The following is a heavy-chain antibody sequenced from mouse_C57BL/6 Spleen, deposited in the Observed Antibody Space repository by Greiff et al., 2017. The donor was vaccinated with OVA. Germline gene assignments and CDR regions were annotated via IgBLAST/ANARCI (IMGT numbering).Heavy chain of an antibody. CDR3: ARADDDDGVGGFDV. Sequence: EVQRLQSVAELVRPGASVKLSCTASGFTITNTYMHWVKQRPEQGLEWIGRIDPANGNTKYAPKFQGKATITADTSSNTAYLQLSSLTSEDTAIYDGARADDDDGVGGFDVWGTGTTVTVSS. CDR2: IDPANGNT. V-gene: IGHV14-3*01. CDR1: GFTITNTY. D-gene: IGHD2-4*01. J-gene: IGHJ1*03.